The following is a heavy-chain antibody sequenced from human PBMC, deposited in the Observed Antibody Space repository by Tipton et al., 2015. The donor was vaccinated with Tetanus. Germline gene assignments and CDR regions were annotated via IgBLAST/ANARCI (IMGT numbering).Heavy chain of an antibody. D-gene: IGHD3-22*01. CDR3: ARDRGDYISYGMDV. CDR2: IDPNSGAT. V-gene: IGHV1-2*02. CDR1: GYTFTGYY. J-gene: IGHJ6*02. Sequence: QLVQSGAEMKKPGASVKVSCKASGYTFTGYYIYWVRQAPGQGLEWMRWIDPNSGATVYAQKFQGRVTMTRDTSISTAYMGLRSLRSDDTAVYYCARDRGDYISYGMDVWGPGTTVTVS.